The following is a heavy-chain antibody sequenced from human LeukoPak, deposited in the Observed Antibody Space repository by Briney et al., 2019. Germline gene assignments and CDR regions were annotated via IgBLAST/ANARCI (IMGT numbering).Heavy chain of an antibody. J-gene: IGHJ6*03. Sequence: WGSLRLSCAASGFTFRSYDTHWVRQAPGKGLEWVAVISYDGSNKYYADFVKGRFTISRDNSKNTLYLHMNSLRAEDTAVYYCARQWSGLVYYMDVWGKGTTVTVSS. V-gene: IGHV3-30*03. CDR1: GFTFRSYD. CDR3: ARQWSGLVYYMDV. CDR2: ISYDGSNK. D-gene: IGHD3-10*01.